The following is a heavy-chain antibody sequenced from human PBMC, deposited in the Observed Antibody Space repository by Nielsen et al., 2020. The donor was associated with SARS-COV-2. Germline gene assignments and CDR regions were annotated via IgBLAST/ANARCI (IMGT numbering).Heavy chain of an antibody. J-gene: IGHJ3*02. CDR2: INSRGDKR. Sequence: GESLKISCSASGFSFSIHAMPWVRQAPGKGLEFVSVINSRGDKRYYADSVEDRFTISRDNSKNTLYLEMSRLRPEDTAVYYCVNCRTSWLDDDLDDIWGQGTMVTVSA. CDR3: VNCRTSWLDDDLDDI. D-gene: IGHD6-13*01. V-gene: IGHV3-64D*08. CDR1: GFSFSIHA.